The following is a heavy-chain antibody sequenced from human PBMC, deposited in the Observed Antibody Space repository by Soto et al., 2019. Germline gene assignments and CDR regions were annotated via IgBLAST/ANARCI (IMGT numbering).Heavy chain of an antibody. D-gene: IGHD3-22*01. CDR2: INHSGTT. J-gene: IGHJ4*02. CDR1: GGSFSHYY. V-gene: IGHV4-34*01. Sequence: QVPLQQWGAGLLKPSETLSLTCAVYGGSFSHYYWSWIRQPPGKGLEWIGEINHSGTTNYNPSLKXXVXIXXDTSKSQFSLKLSPVTAADTAVYYCARADSREFDYWGQGTLVTVSS. CDR3: ARADSREFDY.